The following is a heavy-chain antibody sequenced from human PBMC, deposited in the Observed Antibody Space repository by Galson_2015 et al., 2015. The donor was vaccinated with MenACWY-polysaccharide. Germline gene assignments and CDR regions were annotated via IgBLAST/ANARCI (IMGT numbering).Heavy chain of an antibody. D-gene: IGHD3-9*01. Sequence: SLRLSCAASGFTFSSYAMSWVRQAPGKGLEWVSAISGSGGSTYYADSVKGRFTISRDNSKNMLYLQMNSLRAKDTAVYYCAKMRYYDILTGPPPFSPFFDYWGQGTLVTVSS. J-gene: IGHJ4*02. V-gene: IGHV3-23*01. CDR3: AKMRYYDILTGPPPFSPFFDY. CDR2: ISGSGGST. CDR1: GFTFSSYA.